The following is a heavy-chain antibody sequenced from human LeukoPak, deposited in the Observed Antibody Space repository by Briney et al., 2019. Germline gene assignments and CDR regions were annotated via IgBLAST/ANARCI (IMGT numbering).Heavy chain of an antibody. D-gene: IGHD3-10*01. CDR1: GFTFSTYA. V-gene: IGHV3-64*04. J-gene: IGHJ4*02. CDR2: ITSNGGSA. CDR3: ARDRGSGSYYSQD. Sequence: GGSLRLSCSASGFTFSTYAMHWVRQAPGMGLQYVSAITSNGGSAYYADSVKGRFTISRDNAKNSLYLQMTSLRAEDTAVYYCARDRGSGSYYSQDWGQGTLVTVSS.